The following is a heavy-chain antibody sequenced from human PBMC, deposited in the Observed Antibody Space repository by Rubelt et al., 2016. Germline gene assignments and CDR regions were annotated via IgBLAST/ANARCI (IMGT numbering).Heavy chain of an antibody. J-gene: IGHJ6*02. CDR3: ARARRGYSSGMDV. Sequence: QVQLQQWGAGLLKPSETLSLTSAVYGGSFSGYYWSWIRQPPGKGLEWIGELNHRGSTNYNPFLRSRVTISVDTSKNQFSLKLSSVTAADTAVYYCARARRGYSSGMDVWGQGTTVTVSS. CDR2: LNHRGST. D-gene: IGHD5-18*01. CDR1: GGSFSGYY. V-gene: IGHV4-34*01.